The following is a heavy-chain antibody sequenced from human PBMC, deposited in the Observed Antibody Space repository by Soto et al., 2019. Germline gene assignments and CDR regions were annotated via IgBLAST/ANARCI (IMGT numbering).Heavy chain of an antibody. Sequence: SETLSLTCAVYGGSFSGYYWSWIRQPPWKGLEWIGEINHSGSTNYNPSLKSRVTISVDTSKNQFSLKLSSVTAADTAVYYCARGRWSSSTTSYNWFDPWGQGTLVTVSS. CDR2: INHSGST. J-gene: IGHJ5*02. CDR3: ARGRWSSSTTSYNWFDP. CDR1: GGSFSGYY. V-gene: IGHV4-34*01. D-gene: IGHD6-13*01.